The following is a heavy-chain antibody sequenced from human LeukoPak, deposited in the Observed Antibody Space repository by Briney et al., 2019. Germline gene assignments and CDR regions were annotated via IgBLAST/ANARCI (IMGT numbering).Heavy chain of an antibody. CDR2: ISGSGGNT. Sequence: GGSLRLSCAASGFTFSSYAMNWVRQAPGKGLEWVSAISGSGGNTYYADSVKGRFTISRDSSKNTLYLQMNSLRAEDTAVYYCAKDPYYGSGSYRAFDYWGQGTLVTVSS. CDR3: AKDPYYGSGSYRAFDY. CDR1: GFTFSSYA. V-gene: IGHV3-23*01. J-gene: IGHJ4*02. D-gene: IGHD3-10*01.